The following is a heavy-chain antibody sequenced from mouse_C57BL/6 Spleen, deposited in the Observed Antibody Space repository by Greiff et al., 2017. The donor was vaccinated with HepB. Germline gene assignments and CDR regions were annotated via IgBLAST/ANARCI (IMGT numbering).Heavy chain of an antibody. V-gene: IGHV1-26*01. Sequence: EVKLQQSGPELVKPGASVKISCKASGYTFTDYYMNWVKQSHGKSLEWIGDINPNNGGTSYNQKFKGKATLTVDKSSSTAYMELRSLTSEDSAVYYCASRWLYAMDYWGKGTSVTVSS. D-gene: IGHD2-3*01. CDR1: GYTFTDYY. CDR3: ASRWLYAMDY. J-gene: IGHJ4*01. CDR2: INPNNGGT.